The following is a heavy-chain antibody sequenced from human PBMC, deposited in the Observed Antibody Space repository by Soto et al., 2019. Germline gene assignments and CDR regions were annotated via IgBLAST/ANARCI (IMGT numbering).Heavy chain of an antibody. D-gene: IGHD3-3*01. V-gene: IGHV3-21*01. CDR1: GFTFSSYS. CDR2: ISSSSSYI. CDR3: ARELSQGYDFWSGYYIRKPYYYYYGMGV. J-gene: IGHJ6*02. Sequence: PGGSLRLSCAASGFTFSSYSMNWVRQAPGKGLEWVSSISSSSSYIYYADSVKGRFTISRDNAKNSLYLQMNSLRAEDTAVYYCARELSQGYDFWSGYYIRKPYYYYYGMGVWGQGTTVTVSS.